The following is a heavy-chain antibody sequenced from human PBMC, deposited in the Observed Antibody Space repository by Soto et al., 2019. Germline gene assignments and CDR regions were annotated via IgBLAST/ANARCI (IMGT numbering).Heavy chain of an antibody. CDR2: ISYDGSNK. CDR1: GFTFSRYG. CDR3: AKEGREGMDV. Sequence: QVQLVESGGGVVQPGRSLRLSCAASGFTFSRYGMHWVRQAPGKGLEWVAVISYDGSNKYYADSVKGRFTISRDNSKNTLYLQMNSLRAEDTAVYYCAKEGREGMDVWGQGTTVTVSS. V-gene: IGHV3-30*18. J-gene: IGHJ6*02.